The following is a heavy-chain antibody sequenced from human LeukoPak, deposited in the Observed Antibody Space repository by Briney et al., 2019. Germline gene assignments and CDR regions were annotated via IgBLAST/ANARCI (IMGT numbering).Heavy chain of an antibody. Sequence: PGGSLRLSCAASGFTFSSYWMSWVRQAPGKGPEWVSQISATSTTIKYADFVKGRFTISRDNAKNSLNLQMNSLRADDTAVYYCVRDNLENQWLERSYWGQGALVTVSS. CDR3: VRDNLENQWLERSY. J-gene: IGHJ4*02. V-gene: IGHV3-48*01. CDR2: ISATSTTI. CDR1: GFTFSSYW. D-gene: IGHD6-19*01.